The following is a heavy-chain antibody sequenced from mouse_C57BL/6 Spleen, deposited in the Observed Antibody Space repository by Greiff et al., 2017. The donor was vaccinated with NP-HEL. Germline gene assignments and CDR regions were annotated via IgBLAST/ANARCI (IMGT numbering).Heavy chain of an antibody. V-gene: IGHV5-9*01. CDR2: ISGGGGNT. Sequence: EVQVVESGGGLVKPGGSLKLSCAASGFTFSSYTMSWVRQTPEKRLEWVATISGGGGNTYYPDSVKGRFTISRDNAKNTLYLQMSSLRSEDTALYYCARQLGRRGEAMDYWGQGTSVTVSS. J-gene: IGHJ4*01. D-gene: IGHD4-1*01. CDR1: GFTFSSYT. CDR3: ARQLGRRGEAMDY.